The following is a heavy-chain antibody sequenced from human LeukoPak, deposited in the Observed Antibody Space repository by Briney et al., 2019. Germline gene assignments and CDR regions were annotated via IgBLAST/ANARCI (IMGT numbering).Heavy chain of an antibody. D-gene: IGHD6-19*01. J-gene: IGHJ4*02. Sequence: SETLSLTCAVYGGSFSGYYWSWIRQPPGKGLEWIGEINHSGSTNYNPSLKSRVTISVDTSKNQFSLKLSSVTAADTAVYYCARTSTVQWLVRALYYFDYWGQGTLVTVSS. CDR2: INHSGST. CDR3: ARTSTVQWLVRALYYFDY. V-gene: IGHV4-34*01. CDR1: GGSFSGYY.